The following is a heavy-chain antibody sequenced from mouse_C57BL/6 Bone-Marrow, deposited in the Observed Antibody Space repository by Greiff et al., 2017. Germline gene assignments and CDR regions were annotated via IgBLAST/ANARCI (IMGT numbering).Heavy chain of an antibody. J-gene: IGHJ2*01. CDR2: IDPENGAT. CDR1: GFNIKDDY. Sequence: VQLKESGAELVRPGASVKLSCTASGFNIKDDYMHWVKQRPEQGLEWIGWIDPENGATEYASKFQGKATITADTSSNTAYLQLSRLTSEDTAVYYCTTFPLITTVVATDYFDYWGQGTTLTVSS. D-gene: IGHD1-1*01. CDR3: TTFPLITTVVATDYFDY. V-gene: IGHV14-4*01.